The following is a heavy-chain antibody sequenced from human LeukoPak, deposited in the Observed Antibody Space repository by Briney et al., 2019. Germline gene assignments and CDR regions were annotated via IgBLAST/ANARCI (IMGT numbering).Heavy chain of an antibody. CDR3: ARVNYGSATKEDY. V-gene: IGHV4-31*03. Sequence: SETLSLTCTVSGGSISSGGYYWSWLRQHPGKGLEWIGYIYYSGSAYYNPSLKSRVTISVDTSENQFSLKLSSVTAADTAVYYCARVNYGSATKEDYWGQGTLVTVSS. CDR1: GGSISSGGYY. D-gene: IGHD3-10*01. J-gene: IGHJ4*02. CDR2: IYYSGSA.